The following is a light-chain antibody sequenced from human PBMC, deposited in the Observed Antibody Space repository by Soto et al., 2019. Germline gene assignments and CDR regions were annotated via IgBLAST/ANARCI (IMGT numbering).Light chain of an antibody. CDR2: GAS. CDR1: QSVSGNY. Sequence: EIVFSLSPGTVALSPGERATLSCRVSQSVSGNYLAWFQQKPGQAPRLLIYGASSRASGIPDRFSGSGSGTDFTLTISRLEPEDFAVYYCQQRSNLPGTFGQGTKVDIK. CDR3: QQRSNLPGT. J-gene: IGKJ1*01. V-gene: IGKV3D-20*02.